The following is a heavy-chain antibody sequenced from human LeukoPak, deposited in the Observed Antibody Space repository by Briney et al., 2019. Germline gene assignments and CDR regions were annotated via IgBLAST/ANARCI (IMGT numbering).Heavy chain of an antibody. V-gene: IGHV3-30*02. CDR1: GFTFSSYG. CDR2: IRYDGSNE. J-gene: IGHJ4*02. CDR3: AKYLFGSY. Sequence: GGSLRLSCAASGFTFSSYGMHWVRQAPGKGLEWVSFIRYDGSNEYYTDSVRGRFTISRDNSKNTLYLQMNSLRAEDTAVYYCAKYLFGSYWGQGTLVTVSS. D-gene: IGHD2-21*01.